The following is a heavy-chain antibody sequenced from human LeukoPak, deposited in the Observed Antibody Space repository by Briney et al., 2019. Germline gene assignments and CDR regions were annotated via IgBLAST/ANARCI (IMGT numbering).Heavy chain of an antibody. CDR3: ARLVGVVPAAIRGNWFDP. D-gene: IGHD2-2*02. J-gene: IGHJ5*02. Sequence: GESLKISCKGSGYSFTSYWIGWVRQMPGKGLEWMGIIYPGDSDTRYSPSFQGQVTISADKSISTAYLQWSSLKASDTAMYYCARLVGVVPAAIRGNWFDPWGQGTLVTVSS. CDR2: IYPGDSDT. CDR1: GYSFTSYW. V-gene: IGHV5-51*01.